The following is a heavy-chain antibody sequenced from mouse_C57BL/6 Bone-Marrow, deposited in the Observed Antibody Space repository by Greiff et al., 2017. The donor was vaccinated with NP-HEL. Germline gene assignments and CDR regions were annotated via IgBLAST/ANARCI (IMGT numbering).Heavy chain of an antibody. CDR1: GYTFTSYW. Sequence: VQRVESGAELAKPGASVKLSCKASGYTFTSYWMHWVKQRPGQGLEWIGYINPSSGYTKYNQKFKDKATLTADKSSSTAYMQLSSLTYEDSAVYYCARSRADYSNYEDYWGQGTTLTVSS. CDR3: ARSRADYSNYEDY. D-gene: IGHD2-5*01. V-gene: IGHV1-7*01. CDR2: INPSSGYT. J-gene: IGHJ2*01.